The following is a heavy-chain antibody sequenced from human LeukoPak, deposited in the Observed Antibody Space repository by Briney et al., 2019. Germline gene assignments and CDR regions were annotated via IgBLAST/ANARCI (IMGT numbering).Heavy chain of an antibody. J-gene: IGHJ3*02. CDR1: GYTHTQLP. V-gene: IGHV1-24*01. Sequence: ASVKVSCKVSGYTHTQLPVHWVRQAPGKGLEWMGGFDVEDGEIIYAQKFQGRVTMTEDTSTDTAYMELSSLRSEDTAVYYCATNRQIMILGVVIMPAFDIWGQGTMVTVSS. CDR3: ATNRQIMILGVVIMPAFDI. CDR2: FDVEDGEI. D-gene: IGHD3-3*01.